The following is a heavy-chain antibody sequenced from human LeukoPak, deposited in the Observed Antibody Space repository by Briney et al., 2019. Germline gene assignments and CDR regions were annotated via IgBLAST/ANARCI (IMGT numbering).Heavy chain of an antibody. CDR2: MSYDGSNK. D-gene: IGHD6-13*01. CDR3: AKDFRIAAAGTATDYFDY. V-gene: IGHV3-30*18. Sequence: GRSLRLSCAASGFTFSTYGMHWVRQAPGKELEWVAIMSYDGSNKYYADSVKGRFTISRDNSKNTLYLQTNSLRAEDTAVYYCAKDFRIAAAGTATDYFDYWGQGTLVTVSS. J-gene: IGHJ4*02. CDR1: GFTFSTYG.